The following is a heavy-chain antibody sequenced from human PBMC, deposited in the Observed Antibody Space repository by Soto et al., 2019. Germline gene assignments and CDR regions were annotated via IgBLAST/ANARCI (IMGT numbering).Heavy chain of an antibody. D-gene: IGHD3-16*01. J-gene: IGHJ6*02. V-gene: IGHV4-30-2*01. Sequence: TLSLTCAVSGGSISSGGYSWSWILQPPGKGLEWIVYIYHSGSTYYNPSLKSRVTISVDRSKNQFSLKLSSVTAADTAVYYCATLGYYNYYGMDVWGQGTTVTVSS. CDR3: ATLGYYNYYGMDV. CDR1: GGSISSGGYS. CDR2: IYHSGST.